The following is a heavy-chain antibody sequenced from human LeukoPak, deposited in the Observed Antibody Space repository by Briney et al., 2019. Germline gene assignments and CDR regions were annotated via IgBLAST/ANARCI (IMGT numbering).Heavy chain of an antibody. Sequence: GGSLRLSCAASGFTFSRFWMNWVRQAPGRGLEWVANIDQSGGRNNYVDSVKGRFTISRDNAKNSLFLEMSSLRADDTAVYFCARDRGYFDNWGQGTLVTVSS. CDR1: GFTFSRFW. V-gene: IGHV3-7*05. CDR2: IDQSGGRN. CDR3: ARDRGYFDN. J-gene: IGHJ4*02.